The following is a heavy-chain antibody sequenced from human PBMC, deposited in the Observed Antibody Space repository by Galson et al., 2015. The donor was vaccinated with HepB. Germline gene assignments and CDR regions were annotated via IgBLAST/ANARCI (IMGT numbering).Heavy chain of an antibody. V-gene: IGHV4-59*01. CDR1: GASTSAYY. Sequence: SETLSLTCSVSGASTSAYYWNWIRQSPGKGLEWIGYTYYKGTTSYNPSLQSRVTISVDTSKSQFSLKLSSVTVDDAAVYYCAARAGRNYYGMDVWGQGTTVTVSS. CDR3: AARAGRNYYGMDV. J-gene: IGHJ6*02. D-gene: IGHD3-10*01. CDR2: TYYKGTT.